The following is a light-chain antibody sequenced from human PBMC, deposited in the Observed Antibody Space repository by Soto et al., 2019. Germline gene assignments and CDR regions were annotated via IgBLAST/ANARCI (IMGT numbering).Light chain of an antibody. CDR2: DTN. CDR1: TGAVTSGHY. Sequence: QAVVTQEPSLTVSPGGTVTLTCGSSTGAVTSGHYPYWFQQKPGQAPRTLIYDTNNKRSWTPARFSGSLLGGKAALTLSGPQPEDEAEYYCLLSYSDARGVFETGTKATVL. CDR3: LLSYSDARGV. V-gene: IGLV7-46*01. J-gene: IGLJ1*01.